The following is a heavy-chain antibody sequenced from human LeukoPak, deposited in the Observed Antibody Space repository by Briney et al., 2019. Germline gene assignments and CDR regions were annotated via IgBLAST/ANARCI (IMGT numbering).Heavy chain of an antibody. CDR2: IWTSGIT. CDR3: ARQAQDGTDNYFDP. Sequence: SETLSLTCTVSGGSISGHYWSWIRQSPGRGLEWIGNIWTSGITRYNPSLNSRVTILIDTSKSQVYLKVRSMTAADTAVYYCARQAQDGTDNYFDPWGQGTLVTVSS. J-gene: IGHJ5*02. V-gene: IGHV4-4*09. D-gene: IGHD1-14*01. CDR1: GGSISGHY.